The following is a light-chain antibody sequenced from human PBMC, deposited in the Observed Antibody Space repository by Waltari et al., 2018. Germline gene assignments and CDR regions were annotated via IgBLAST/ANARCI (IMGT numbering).Light chain of an antibody. V-gene: IGLV2-14*01. J-gene: IGLJ2*01. CDR3: SSFTSSTTGI. Sequence: SALTQPDSVSGSPGQSITISCSGFSSHSGGYEYVSWYQQHPGKAPKVIIYEVSNRPSGVSTRFSGSKSGSSASLTISGLQAEDEADYYCSSFTSSTTGIFGGGTKLTVL. CDR2: EVS. CDR1: SSHSGGYEY.